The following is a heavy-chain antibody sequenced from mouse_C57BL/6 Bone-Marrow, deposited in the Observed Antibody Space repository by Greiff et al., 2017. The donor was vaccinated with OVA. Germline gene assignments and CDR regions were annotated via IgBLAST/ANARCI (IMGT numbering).Heavy chain of an antibody. CDR1: GYAFTNYL. CDR2: INPGSGGT. CDR3: ARRYYGSSYFDY. Sequence: VQLQESGAELVRPGTSVKVSCKASGYAFTNYLIEWVKQRPGQGLEWIGVINPGSGGTNYNEKFKGKATLTADKSSSTAYMQLSSLTSEDSAVYFCARRYYGSSYFDYWGQGTTLTVSS. J-gene: IGHJ2*01. D-gene: IGHD1-1*01. V-gene: IGHV1-54*01.